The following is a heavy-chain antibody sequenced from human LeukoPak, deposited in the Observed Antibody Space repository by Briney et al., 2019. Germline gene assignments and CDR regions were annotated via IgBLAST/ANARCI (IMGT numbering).Heavy chain of an antibody. CDR1: GFTFSSYG. V-gene: IGHV3-33*01. D-gene: IGHD3-22*01. Sequence: GGSLRLSSAASGFTFSSYGMHWVRQAPGKGLEWVAVIWYDGSNKYYADSVKGRFTISRDNSKNTLYLQMNSLRAEDTAVYYCAREGYYDSSGFFDYWGQGTLVTVSS. CDR3: AREGYYDSSGFFDY. CDR2: IWYDGSNK. J-gene: IGHJ4*02.